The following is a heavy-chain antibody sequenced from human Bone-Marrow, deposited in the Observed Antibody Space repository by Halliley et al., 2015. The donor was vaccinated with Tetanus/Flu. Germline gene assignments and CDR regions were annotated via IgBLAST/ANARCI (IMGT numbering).Heavy chain of an antibody. Sequence: SLRLSCAASGFSFRTYGMHWVRQPPGKGLEWLAVVWSDGINKFYADSVTGRFTISRDNSKSTLDLQMDSLRGEDTAVYYCAKERGPYNDFDIWGQGTMVTVFS. V-gene: IGHV3-33*06. J-gene: IGHJ3*02. CDR1: GFSFRTYG. CDR3: AKERGPYNDFDI. CDR2: VWSDGINK. D-gene: IGHD2-2*02.